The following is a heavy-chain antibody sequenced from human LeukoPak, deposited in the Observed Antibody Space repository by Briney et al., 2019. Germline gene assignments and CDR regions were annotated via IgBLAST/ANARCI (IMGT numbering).Heavy chain of an antibody. J-gene: IGHJ5*02. CDR1: GFTFSSYS. D-gene: IGHD3-10*01. V-gene: IGHV3-21*01. CDR2: ISISSSYI. CDR3: ARLTPGYGSGRGEVWFDP. Sequence: GGSLRLSCAASGFTFSSYSMNWVRQAPGKGLEWVSSISISSSYIYYADSVKGRFTISRDNAKNSLYLQMNSLRAEDTAVYYCARLTPGYGSGRGEVWFDPWGQGTLVTVSS.